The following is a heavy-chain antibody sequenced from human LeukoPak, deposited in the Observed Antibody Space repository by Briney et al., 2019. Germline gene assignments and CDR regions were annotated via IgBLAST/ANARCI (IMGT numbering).Heavy chain of an antibody. J-gene: IGHJ4*02. CDR3: ARDEVSGDRDFDY. D-gene: IGHD4-17*01. V-gene: IGHV1-18*01. CDR2: ISAYNGNT. Sequence: ASVKVSCKASGYSFISYGINWVRQAPGRGLEWMGWISAYNGNTNYAQKLQGRVIMTTDTSTSTAYMELRSLRSDDTAVYYCARDEVSGDRDFDYWGQGVLVTVS. CDR1: GYSFISYG.